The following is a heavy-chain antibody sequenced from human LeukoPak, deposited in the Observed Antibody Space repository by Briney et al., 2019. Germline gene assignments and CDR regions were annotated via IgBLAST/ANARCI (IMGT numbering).Heavy chain of an antibody. CDR1: GVSISSSSYY. CDR3: ARPTSLDP. Sequence: SETLSLTCTVSGVSISSSSYYWGWIRQPPGKGLEWIGSTYYSGSTYYNPSLKSRVTISVDTSKNQFSLKLSSVTAADTAVYYCARPTSLDPWGQGTLVTVSS. V-gene: IGHV4-39*01. J-gene: IGHJ5*02. CDR2: TYYSGST.